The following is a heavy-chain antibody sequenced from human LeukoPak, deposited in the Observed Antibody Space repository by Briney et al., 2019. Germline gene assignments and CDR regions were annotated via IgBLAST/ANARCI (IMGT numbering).Heavy chain of an antibody. Sequence: GASVKVSCKASGYTSTGYYMHWVRQAPGQGLEWMGWINPNSGGTNYAQKFQGRVTMTRDTSISTAYMELSRLRSDDTAVYYCARALYYYGSGSYFYYGMDVWGKGTTVTVSS. CDR2: INPNSGGT. CDR1: GYTSTGYY. D-gene: IGHD3-10*01. J-gene: IGHJ6*04. CDR3: ARALYYYGSGSYFYYGMDV. V-gene: IGHV1-2*02.